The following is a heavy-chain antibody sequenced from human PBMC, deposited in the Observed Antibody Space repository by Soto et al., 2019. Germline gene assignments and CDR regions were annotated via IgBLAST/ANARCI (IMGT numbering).Heavy chain of an antibody. CDR1: GFTFSSDA. CDR3: AGSGGMLTGYYIRYFAD. Sequence: EVQLLESGGGLVQPGGSLRLSCAASGFTFSSDAMSWVRQAPGKGLEWVSAISGSGGSTYYADSVKGRFTISRDNSKNTLYLQMNRLRAKDTAVYYCAGSGGMLTGYYIRYFADWGQGPLVTVSS. CDR2: ISGSGGST. V-gene: IGHV3-23*01. J-gene: IGHJ4*02. D-gene: IGHD3-9*01.